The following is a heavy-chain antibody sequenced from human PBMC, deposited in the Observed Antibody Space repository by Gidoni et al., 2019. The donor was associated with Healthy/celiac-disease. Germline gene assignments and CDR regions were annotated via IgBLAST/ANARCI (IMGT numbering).Heavy chain of an antibody. Sequence: EVQLLESGGGLVQPGGSLRLSCAASGFTFSSYAMRWVRQAPGKGLEWVSAISGSGGSTYYADSVKGRFTISRDNSKNTLYLQMNSLRAEDTAVYYCAKDRIMITFGGVIGYDAFDIWGQGTMVTVSS. D-gene: IGHD3-16*02. CDR2: ISGSGGST. V-gene: IGHV3-23*01. CDR1: GFTFSSYA. CDR3: AKDRIMITFGGVIGYDAFDI. J-gene: IGHJ3*02.